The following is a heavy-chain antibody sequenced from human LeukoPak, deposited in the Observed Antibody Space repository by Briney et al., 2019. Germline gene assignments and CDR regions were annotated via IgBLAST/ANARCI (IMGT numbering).Heavy chain of an antibody. Sequence: GGSLRLSCAASGFTFSNYNFYWVRQAPGKGLEWVSAISNNGGYTYYADSVQGRFTISRDNSKSTLCLQMNSLRAEDTAVYYCAKQLGYCSDGSCYFPYWSQGTLVTVSS. J-gene: IGHJ4*02. V-gene: IGHV3-23*01. CDR1: GFTFSNYN. CDR2: ISNNGGYT. D-gene: IGHD2-15*01. CDR3: AKQLGYCSDGSCYFPY.